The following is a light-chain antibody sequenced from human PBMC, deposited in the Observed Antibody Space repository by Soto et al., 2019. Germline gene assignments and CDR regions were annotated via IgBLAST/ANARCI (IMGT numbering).Light chain of an antibody. CDR2: EVN. Sequence: QSAPSHPASASRSPGRSVTISCAGTSSDVGGYNYVSWYQQYPGKAPKLMIYEVNTRPSGVPDRFSGSKSGNTASLTVSGLQAEDQADYYCSSYAGSNKWVFGTGTKVTVL. V-gene: IGLV2-8*01. CDR1: SSDVGGYNY. CDR3: SSYAGSNKWV. J-gene: IGLJ1*01.